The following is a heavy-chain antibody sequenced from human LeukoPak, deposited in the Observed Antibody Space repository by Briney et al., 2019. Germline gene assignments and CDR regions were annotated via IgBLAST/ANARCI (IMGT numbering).Heavy chain of an antibody. CDR1: GFSFSGYW. D-gene: IGHD2-15*01. V-gene: IGHV3-7*03. CDR3: AKAYCSGGSCQKWFDP. J-gene: IGHJ5*02. CDR2: IKQDGSEK. Sequence: GGSLRLSCVASGFSFSGYWMSWVRQAPGKGLEWVANIKQDGSEKNYVVSVKGRFTVSRDNAENSLYLQMNSLRAEDTAVYYCAKAYCSGGSCQKWFDPWGQGTLVTVSS.